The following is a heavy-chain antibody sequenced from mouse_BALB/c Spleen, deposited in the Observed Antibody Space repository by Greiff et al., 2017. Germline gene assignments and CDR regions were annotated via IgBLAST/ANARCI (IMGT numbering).Heavy chain of an antibody. CDR3: ATLTTVDAMDY. J-gene: IGHJ4*01. V-gene: IGHV5-17*02. CDR2: ISSGSSTI. D-gene: IGHD1-1*01. Sequence: DVKLVESGGGLVQPGGSRKLSCAASGFTFSSFGMHWVRQAPEKGLEWVAYISSGSSTIYYADTVKGRFTISRDNPKNTLFLQMTSLRSEDTAMYYCATLTTVDAMDYWGQGTSVTVSS. CDR1: GFTFSSFG.